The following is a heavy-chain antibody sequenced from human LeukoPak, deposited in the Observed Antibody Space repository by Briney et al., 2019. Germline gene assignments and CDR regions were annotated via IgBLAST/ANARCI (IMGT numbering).Heavy chain of an antibody. Sequence: PSETLSPTCTVSGGSISSSSYYWGWIRQPPGKGLEWIGSIYYSGSTYYNPSLKSRVTISVDTSKNQFSLKLSSVTAADTAVYYCARLRVVAAPDYWGQGTLVTVSS. D-gene: IGHD2-15*01. V-gene: IGHV4-39*01. CDR2: IYYSGST. J-gene: IGHJ4*02. CDR1: GGSISSSSYY. CDR3: ARLRVVAAPDY.